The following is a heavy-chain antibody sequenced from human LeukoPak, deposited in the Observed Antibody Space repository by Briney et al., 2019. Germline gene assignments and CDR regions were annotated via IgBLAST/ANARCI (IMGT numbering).Heavy chain of an antibody. J-gene: IGHJ4*02. D-gene: IGHD2-2*01. CDR2: ILQDGSEK. V-gene: IGHV3-7*01. Sequence: PGGSLRLSCAASGFTFSGYWMSWVRQTPGKGLEWVAIILQDGSEKHYVDSVKGGFTISRDNAKNSVYLQMDGLRAEDTAVYYCARAGAYRSTSPAGLWGQGTLVTVSS. CDR3: ARAGAYRSTSPAGL. CDR1: GFTFSGYW.